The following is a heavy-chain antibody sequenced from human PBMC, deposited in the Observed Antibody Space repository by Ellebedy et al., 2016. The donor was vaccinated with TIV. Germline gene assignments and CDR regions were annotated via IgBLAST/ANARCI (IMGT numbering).Heavy chain of an antibody. CDR3: ARDGAVVVPAAMTLDYYYYYGMDV. CDR2: INHSGST. Sequence: SETLSLTXAVYGGSFSGYYWSWIRQPPGKGLEWIGEINHSGSTNYNPSLNSRVTISVDTSKNQFSLKLSSVTAADTAVYYCARDGAVVVPAAMTLDYYYYYGMDVWGQGTTVTVSS. J-gene: IGHJ6*02. D-gene: IGHD2-2*01. CDR1: GGSFSGYY. V-gene: IGHV4-34*01.